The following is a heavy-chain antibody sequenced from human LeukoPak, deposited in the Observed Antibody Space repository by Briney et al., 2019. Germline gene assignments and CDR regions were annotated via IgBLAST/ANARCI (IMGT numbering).Heavy chain of an antibody. CDR1: GYTFSSNY. J-gene: IGHJ5*02. Sequence: ASVKVSCKASGYTFSSNYMHWVRQAPGQGLEWMGIINPSGGSTNYAQKFQGRVTMTRDMSTRTVYMELSDLRPGDTAVYYCARDYSGEWEQLTGWWFDPWGQGTLVIVSS. CDR2: INPSGGST. D-gene: IGHD3-9*01. CDR3: ARDYSGEWEQLTGWWFDP. V-gene: IGHV1-46*01.